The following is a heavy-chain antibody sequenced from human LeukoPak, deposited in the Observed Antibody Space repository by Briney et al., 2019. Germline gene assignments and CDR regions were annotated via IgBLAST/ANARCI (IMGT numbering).Heavy chain of an antibody. CDR3: TRERRWFDAFDI. D-gene: IGHD2-15*01. J-gene: IGHJ3*02. CDR2: IRSKAYGGTT. CDR1: GFTFGDYA. Sequence: PGGSLRLSCTASGFTFGDYAMSWVRQAPGKGLEWVGFIRSKAYGGTTEHAASVKGRFTISRDDSKSIAYLQMNSLKTEDTAVYYCTRERRWFDAFDIWGQGTMVTVSS. V-gene: IGHV3-49*04.